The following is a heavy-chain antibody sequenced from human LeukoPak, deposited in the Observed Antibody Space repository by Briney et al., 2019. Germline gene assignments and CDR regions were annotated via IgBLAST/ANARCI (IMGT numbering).Heavy chain of an antibody. Sequence: SETLSLTCTVSGGSISSYYWSWIRQPAGKGLEWIGRIYTSGSTNYNPSLKSRVTMSVDTSKNQFSLKLSSVTAADTAVYYCARDAKDLWSGHFELWGQGTLVTVS. V-gene: IGHV4-4*07. CDR1: GGSISSYY. J-gene: IGHJ4*02. D-gene: IGHD3-3*01. CDR2: IYTSGST. CDR3: ARDAKDLWSGHFEL.